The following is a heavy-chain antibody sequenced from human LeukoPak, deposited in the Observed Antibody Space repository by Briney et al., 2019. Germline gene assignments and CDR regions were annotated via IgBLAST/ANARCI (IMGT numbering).Heavy chain of an antibody. V-gene: IGHV4-31*03. CDR2: IYYSGST. Sequence: SGTLSLTCTVSGGSISSGGYYWSWIRQHPGKGLEWIGYIYYSGSTYYNPSLKSRVTISVDTSKNQFSLKLSSVTAADTAVYYCAREVPHYDLLNWFDPWGQGTLVTVSS. CDR3: AREVPHYDLLNWFDP. D-gene: IGHD3-3*01. J-gene: IGHJ5*02. CDR1: GGSISSGGYY.